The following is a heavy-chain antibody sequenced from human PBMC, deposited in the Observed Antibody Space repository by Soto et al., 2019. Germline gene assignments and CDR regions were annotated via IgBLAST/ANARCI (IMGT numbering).Heavy chain of an antibody. CDR1: GFTYSSYA. CDR2: ISGSGGST. J-gene: IGHJ4*02. D-gene: IGHD3-10*01. Sequence: GGSLRLSCAASGFTYSSYAMSWVRQAPGKGLEWVSGISGSGGSTYYADSVKGRFTISRDNSKNTLYLKMNSLRAEDTAVYSCANSYFSSGSYRHYFDYWGQGTLVTVSS. V-gene: IGHV3-23*01. CDR3: ANSYFSSGSYRHYFDY.